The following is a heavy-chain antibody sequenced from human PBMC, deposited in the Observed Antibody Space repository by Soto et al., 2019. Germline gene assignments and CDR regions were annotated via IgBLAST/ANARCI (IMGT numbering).Heavy chain of an antibody. CDR2: IYPGDSDT. CDR1: GFSFTSYW. CDR3: ARRSPTGEYYFDH. J-gene: IGHJ4*02. D-gene: IGHD1-26*01. V-gene: IGHV5-51*01. Sequence: LKISCKGSGFSFTSYWIGWVRQMPGKGLEWMGIIYPGDSDTRYSPSFQGQVTISADKSISTAYLQWSSLKASDTAMYYCARRSPTGEYYFDHWGQGTLVTVSS.